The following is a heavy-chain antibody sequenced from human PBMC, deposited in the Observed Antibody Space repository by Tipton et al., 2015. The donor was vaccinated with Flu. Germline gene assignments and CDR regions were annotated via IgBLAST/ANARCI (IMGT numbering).Heavy chain of an antibody. CDR2: IRSKAYGGTT. V-gene: IGHV3-49*04. Sequence: SLRLSCTASGFTFGDYAMSWVCQAPGKGLEWVGFIRSKAYGGTTESAASVKVRFTISRYESKSIAYLQMNSLKTEDTAVYYCNRYRGLDYYGSGSPSAYFDYWGQGTLVPVSS. CDR3: NRYRGLDYYGSGSPSAYFDY. CDR1: GFTFGDYA. D-gene: IGHD3-10*01. J-gene: IGHJ4*02.